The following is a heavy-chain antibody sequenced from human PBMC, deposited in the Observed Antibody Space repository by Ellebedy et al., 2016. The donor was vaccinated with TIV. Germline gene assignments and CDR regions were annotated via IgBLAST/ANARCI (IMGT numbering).Heavy chain of an antibody. V-gene: IGHV3-33*01. Sequence: PGGSLRLSCAASGFTFSSYGMHWVRQAPGKGLEWVAVIWYDGSNKYYADSVKGRFTISRDNSKNTLYLQMNSLRAEDTAVYYCARDYGSGWYWIVDYWGQGTLVTVSS. CDR1: GFTFSSYG. D-gene: IGHD6-19*01. CDR2: IWYDGSNK. CDR3: ARDYGSGWYWIVDY. J-gene: IGHJ4*02.